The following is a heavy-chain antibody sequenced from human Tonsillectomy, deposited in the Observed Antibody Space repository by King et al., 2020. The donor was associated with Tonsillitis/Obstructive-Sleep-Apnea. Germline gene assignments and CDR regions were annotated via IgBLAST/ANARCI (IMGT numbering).Heavy chain of an antibody. J-gene: IGHJ6*03. D-gene: IGHD3-10*01. Sequence: EQLVQSGGGFVQPGGSLRLSCAASGFTFRSYLMSWVRQAPGKGLEWVANIKEDESEKKYVDSVKGRFTISRDNRKKLLYLQMNGLRVEDTAVYYCVRADTGAYYYHMDVWGKGTTVTVSS. CDR3: VRADTGAYYYHMDV. CDR1: GFTFRSYL. V-gene: IGHV3-7*04. CDR2: IKEDESEK.